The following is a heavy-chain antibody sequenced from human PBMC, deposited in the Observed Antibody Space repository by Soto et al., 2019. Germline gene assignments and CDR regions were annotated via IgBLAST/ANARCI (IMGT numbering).Heavy chain of an antibody. CDR1: GFTFSSYV. D-gene: IGHD4-17*01. CDR3: ANGATVTFDAFDI. V-gene: IGHV3-23*01. CDR2: ISGSGGST. J-gene: IGHJ3*02. Sequence: EVQLLESGGGWVQPGGSLRLSCAASGFTFSSYVMRWVRQAPGKGLEWVSAISGSGGSTYYSDSVKGRFTISRDNSKNTLYLQMNSLRAEDTAVYYCANGATVTFDAFDICGQGTIVTVSS.